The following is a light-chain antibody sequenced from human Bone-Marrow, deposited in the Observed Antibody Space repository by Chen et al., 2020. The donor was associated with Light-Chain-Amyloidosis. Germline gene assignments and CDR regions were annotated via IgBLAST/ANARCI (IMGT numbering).Light chain of an antibody. CDR1: QTISSNY. Sequence: EIVLTQSPGTLSLSPGEGANLSCRASQTISSNYLTWYQQKFGQAPRLLIYGSSSRATGIPDRFTGSGSGTDFTLTINRLGPEDFAMYYSQQYGTSPLTFGGGTKVEIK. CDR2: GSS. J-gene: IGKJ4*01. CDR3: QQYGTSPLT. V-gene: IGKV3-20*01.